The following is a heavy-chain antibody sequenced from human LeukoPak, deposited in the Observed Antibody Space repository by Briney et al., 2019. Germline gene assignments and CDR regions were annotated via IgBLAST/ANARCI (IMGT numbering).Heavy chain of an antibody. CDR2: IKEDGCET. Sequence: PGWALRLSCAASGFIFKKYWMNWVGQVPGTGREGLANIKEDGCETYYADSVKGRFTISRDNPKNLLLLQINSLRVEDTAVYYCARETPRRGETRDGYRWGQGTVVTVSS. V-gene: IGHV3-7*01. D-gene: IGHD5-24*01. CDR1: GFIFKKYW. CDR3: ARETPRRGETRDGYR. J-gene: IGHJ4*02.